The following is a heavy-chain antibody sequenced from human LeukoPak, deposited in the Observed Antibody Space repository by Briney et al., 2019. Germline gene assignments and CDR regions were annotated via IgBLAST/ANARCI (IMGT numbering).Heavy chain of an antibody. J-gene: IGHJ4*02. D-gene: IGHD1-1*01. V-gene: IGHV3-21*01. CDR2: ISSSSNYI. Sequence: GGSLRLSCAASGFTFSSYSMNWVRQAPGKGLEWVSSISSSSNYICYADSVKGRFTISRDNAKNSLYLQMNSLRAEDTAVYYCARGASNAPTDYWGQGTLVTVSS. CDR3: ARGASNAPTDY. CDR1: GFTFSSYS.